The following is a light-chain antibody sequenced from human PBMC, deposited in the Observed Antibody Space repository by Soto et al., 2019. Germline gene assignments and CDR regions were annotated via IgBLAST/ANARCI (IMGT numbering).Light chain of an antibody. J-gene: IGKJ2*01. CDR2: GAS. CDR1: QSVTIS. V-gene: IGKV3-15*01. CDR3: QQYVMPPFT. Sequence: EIVMTQSPATLSVSPGERATLSCRASQSVTISLAWYQQKPGQAPTLLIYGASSRATGTPVRFSGSGSGTEFTLTISSLQSEDFAVYYCQQYVMPPFTFGRGTKVEIK.